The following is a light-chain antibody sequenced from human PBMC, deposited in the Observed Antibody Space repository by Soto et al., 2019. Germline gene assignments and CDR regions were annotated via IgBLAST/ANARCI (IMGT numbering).Light chain of an antibody. CDR2: DDN. V-gene: IGLV1-51*01. J-gene: IGLJ1*01. Sequence: QSFLTQPPSLSAAPGQKVTISCSGSSSNIGGNSVSWYQQLPGTAPKLLIYDDNKRPSGIPDRFSGSKSGTSATLGITGFQTGDEADYYCGSWDSSLSAYVFGTGTKVTVL. CDR1: SSNIGGNS. CDR3: GSWDSSLSAYV.